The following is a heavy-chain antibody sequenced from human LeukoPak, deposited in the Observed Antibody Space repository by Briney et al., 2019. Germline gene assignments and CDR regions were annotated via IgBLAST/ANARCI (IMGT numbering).Heavy chain of an antibody. CDR1: GYTFTDYY. CDR3: ATRQIGCSSTSCYPNDYYYYYYMDV. D-gene: IGHD2-2*01. Sequence: ASVKVSCKASGYTFTDYYMHWVRQAPGQGLEWMGWMDPKSGEANHAQKFQGRVIMTRDTSINTAHMELSRLRSDDTAVYYCATRQIGCSSTSCYPNDYYYYYYMDVWGKGTTVTVSS. J-gene: IGHJ6*03. CDR2: MDPKSGEA. V-gene: IGHV1-2*02.